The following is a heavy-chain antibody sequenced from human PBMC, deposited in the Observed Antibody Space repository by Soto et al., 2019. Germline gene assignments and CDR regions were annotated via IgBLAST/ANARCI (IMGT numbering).Heavy chain of an antibody. CDR3: ARMAAFGSLNWFDP. J-gene: IGHJ5*02. V-gene: IGHV1-8*01. CDR2: MNPGSGDT. CDR1: GYSFTNNY. D-gene: IGHD3-10*01. Sequence: ASVKVSCKASGYSFTNNYVSWVRQSTVQGLEWMGWMNPGSGDTGYAQKFQGRVTMTRDISIATAYMELSSLRSDDTAIYYCARMAAFGSLNWFDPWGQGTLVTVS.